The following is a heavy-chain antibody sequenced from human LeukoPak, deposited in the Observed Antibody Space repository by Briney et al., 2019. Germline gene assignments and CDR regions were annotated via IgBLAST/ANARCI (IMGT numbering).Heavy chain of an antibody. CDR1: GGPIYSYY. CDR2: LYPGVST. Sequence: KPSGTLSLTCTVSGGPIYSYYWSWIRQTAGKGLGWIGRLYPGVSTNYNPSLKSRVTMSVDTSKNQFALKLSAVTAADTAVYYCARLKFYDSTGYSPGHYMDVWGKGTTVTVSS. CDR3: ARLKFYDSTGYSPGHYMDV. J-gene: IGHJ6*03. V-gene: IGHV4-4*07. D-gene: IGHD3-22*01.